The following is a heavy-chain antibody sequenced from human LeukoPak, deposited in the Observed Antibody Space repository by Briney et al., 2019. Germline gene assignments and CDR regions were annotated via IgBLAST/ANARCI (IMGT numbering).Heavy chain of an antibody. Sequence: GGSLRLSCAASGFTFSSYAMSWVRQAPGKGLEWVSAISGSGGSTYYADSVKGRFTISRDNSKNTLYLQMNSLRAEDTAVYYCASDLGGNSLVYDAFDIWGQGTMVTVSS. V-gene: IGHV3-23*01. J-gene: IGHJ3*02. D-gene: IGHD4-23*01. CDR3: ASDLGGNSLVYDAFDI. CDR1: GFTFSSYA. CDR2: ISGSGGST.